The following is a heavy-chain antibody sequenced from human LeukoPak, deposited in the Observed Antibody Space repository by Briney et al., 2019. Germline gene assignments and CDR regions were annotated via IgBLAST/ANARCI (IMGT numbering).Heavy chain of an antibody. Sequence: SETLSLTCTVSGGSISSYYWSWIRQPPGKGLEWIGYIYYSGSPNYNPSLKSRVTISVDTSKNQFSLKLSSVTAADTAVYYCARDRVTSVGYCSGGSCYSAVGTDYWGQGTLVTVSS. J-gene: IGHJ4*02. D-gene: IGHD2-15*01. CDR1: GGSISSYY. CDR3: ARDRVTSVGYCSGGSCYSAVGTDY. CDR2: IYYSGSP. V-gene: IGHV4-59*01.